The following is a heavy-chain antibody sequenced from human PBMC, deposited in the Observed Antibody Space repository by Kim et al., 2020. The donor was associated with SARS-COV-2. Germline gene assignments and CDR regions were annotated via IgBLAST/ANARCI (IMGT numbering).Heavy chain of an antibody. J-gene: IGHJ4*02. V-gene: IGHV3-49*02. CDR3: TRLSEDFDY. D-gene: IGHD3-3*01. CDR2: GTT. Sequence: GTTEYAASVKGRFTISRDDSKSIAYLQMNSLKTEDTAVYYCTRLSEDFDYWGQGTLVTVSS.